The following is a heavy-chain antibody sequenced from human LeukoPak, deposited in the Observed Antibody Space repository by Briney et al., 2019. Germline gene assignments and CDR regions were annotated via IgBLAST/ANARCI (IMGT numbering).Heavy chain of an antibody. CDR2: INPNSGGT. Sequence: ASVKVSCTASGYTFTGYYMHWVRQAPGQGLEWMGWINPNSGGTNYAQKFQGRVTMTRDTSISTAYMELSRLRSDDTVVYYCARTGGYYDSSGYPNWGQGTLVTVSS. CDR3: ARTGGYYDSSGYPN. CDR1: GYTFTGYY. D-gene: IGHD3-22*01. V-gene: IGHV1-2*02. J-gene: IGHJ4*02.